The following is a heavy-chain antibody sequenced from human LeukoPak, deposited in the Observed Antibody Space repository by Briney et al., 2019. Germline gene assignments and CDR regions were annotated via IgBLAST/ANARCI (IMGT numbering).Heavy chain of an antibody. V-gene: IGHV3-7*01. Sequence: AGGSLRLSCAASGFTFSSYWMSWVRQAPGKGLEWVANVKQDGSEKYYVDSVKGRFTISRDNAKNSLYLQMNSLRAEDTAVYYCARATMITFGGVIVRPFDYWGQGTLVTVSS. CDR3: ARATMITFGGVIVRPFDY. D-gene: IGHD3-16*02. CDR1: GFTFSSYW. J-gene: IGHJ4*02. CDR2: VKQDGSEK.